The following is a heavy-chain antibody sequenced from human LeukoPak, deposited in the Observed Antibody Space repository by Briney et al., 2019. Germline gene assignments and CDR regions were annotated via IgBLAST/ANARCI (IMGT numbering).Heavy chain of an antibody. Sequence: GGSLRLSCAASGFTFSSYSMNWVRQAPGKGLEWVSSISSSSSYIYYADSVKGRFTITRDNAKNSLYLQMNSLRAEDTAVYYCARAPHYSNYGPYYYGMDVWGQGTTVTVSS. CDR1: GFTFSSYS. D-gene: IGHD4-11*01. CDR3: ARAPHYSNYGPYYYGMDV. V-gene: IGHV3-21*01. J-gene: IGHJ6*02. CDR2: ISSSSSYI.